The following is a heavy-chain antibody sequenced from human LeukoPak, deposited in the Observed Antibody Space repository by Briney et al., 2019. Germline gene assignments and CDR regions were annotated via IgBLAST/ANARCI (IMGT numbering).Heavy chain of an antibody. CDR2: IYHSGST. V-gene: IGHV4-4*02. D-gene: IGHD3-10*01. J-gene: IGHJ6*03. Sequence: PSGTLSLTCAVSGGSISSSNWWSWVRQPPGKGLEWIGEIYHSGSTNYNPSLKSRVTISVDKSKNQFSLKLSSVTAADTAVYYCAREEVSVRGFLHYSYSYYIDVWGSGTTVTVSS. CDR1: GGSISSSNW. CDR3: AREEVSVRGFLHYSYSYYIDV.